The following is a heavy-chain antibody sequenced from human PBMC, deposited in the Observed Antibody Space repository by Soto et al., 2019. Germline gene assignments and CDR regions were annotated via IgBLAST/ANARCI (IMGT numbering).Heavy chain of an antibody. V-gene: IGHV3-23*01. D-gene: IGHD4-17*01. CDR3: GRDHYGFNSLDS. CDR1: RLTFSNYV. J-gene: IGHJ4*02. CDR2: VGGTGDT. Sequence: EVQLFESGGALVQPGGSLRLSCAASRLTFSNYVVNWVRQAPGKGLEWVSTVGGTGDTYYPDSVKGRFTISRDNSKNMIYLQMNSLRAEDTAVYYCGRDHYGFNSLDSWGQGTLVTVSS.